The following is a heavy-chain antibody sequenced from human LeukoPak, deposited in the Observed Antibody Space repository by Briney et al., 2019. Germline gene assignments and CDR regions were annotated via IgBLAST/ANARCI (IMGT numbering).Heavy chain of an antibody. V-gene: IGHV3-9*01. J-gene: IGHJ4*02. CDR2: ISWNSGSI. Sequence: GGSLRLSCAASGFTFDDYAMHWVRQAPGKGLEWVSGISWNSGSIGYADSVKGRFTISRDSAKNSLYLQMNSLRAEDTALYYCAKDISAGVSAAGDYWGQGTLVTVSS. CDR3: AKDISAGVSAAGDY. D-gene: IGHD6-13*01. CDR1: GFTFDDYA.